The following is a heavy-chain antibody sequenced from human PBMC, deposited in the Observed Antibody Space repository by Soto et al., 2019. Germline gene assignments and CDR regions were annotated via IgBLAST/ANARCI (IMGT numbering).Heavy chain of an antibody. J-gene: IGHJ4*02. CDR1: GYTFTSYG. CDR2: ISTYNGNT. D-gene: IGHD3-10*01. V-gene: IGHV1-18*01. CDR3: AREMVRGVGSDY. Sequence: ASVKVSCKASGYTFTSYGISWVRQAPGQGLEWMGWISTYNGNTKYAQKLQGRVTMTTDTSTSTAYMELRSLRSDDTAVCYCAREMVRGVGSDYWGQGTLVTVSS.